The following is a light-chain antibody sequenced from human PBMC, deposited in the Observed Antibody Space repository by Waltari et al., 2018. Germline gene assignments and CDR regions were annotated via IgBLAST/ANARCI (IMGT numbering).Light chain of an antibody. Sequence: DIQMTQSPSSLSASVGDRVTITCRASQSISSYLNWYQQKPGKAPKLLIYKASNLESWVPSRFSGSGSGTEFTLTISSLQPDDVATYYCQHYNGYPITYGGGTKVELK. CDR3: QHYNGYPIT. V-gene: IGKV1-5*03. J-gene: IGKJ4*01. CDR2: KAS. CDR1: QSISSY.